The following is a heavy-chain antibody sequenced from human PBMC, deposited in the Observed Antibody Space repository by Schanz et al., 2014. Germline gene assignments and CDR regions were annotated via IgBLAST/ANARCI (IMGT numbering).Heavy chain of an antibody. CDR3: VSAYGEFLDH. Sequence: QVQLVESGGGVVQPGRSLRLSCATSGLNFDYYGMNWVRQAPGRGLEWVAVVWHDGINRYYADSVKGRFIISRDNSKNTLYLEMNSLRAEDTAMYYCVSAYGEFLDHWGQGTLVTVSS. V-gene: IGHV3-33*01. CDR2: VWHDGINR. D-gene: IGHD4-17*01. J-gene: IGHJ4*02. CDR1: GLNFDYYG.